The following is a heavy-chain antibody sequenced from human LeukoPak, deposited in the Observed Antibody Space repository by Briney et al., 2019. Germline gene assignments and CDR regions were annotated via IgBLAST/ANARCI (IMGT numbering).Heavy chain of an antibody. CDR3: ARGPDFGDRLDYFDY. D-gene: IGHD4-17*01. J-gene: IGHJ4*02. CDR2: IKQDGSQ. Sequence: PGGSLRLSCAASGFTFSRHWMGWVRQAPGKGLEWVASIKQDGSQYYVDSVKGRFFISRDNAKNSVSLQMNSLRGEDTAVYYCARGPDFGDRLDYFDYRGQGTLVTVS. V-gene: IGHV3-7*01. CDR1: GFTFSRHW.